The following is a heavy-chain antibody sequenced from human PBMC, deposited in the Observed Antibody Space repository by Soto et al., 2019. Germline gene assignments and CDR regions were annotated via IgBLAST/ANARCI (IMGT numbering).Heavy chain of an antibody. V-gene: IGHV4-34*01. CDR3: ARAKFESTGWHQFDI. D-gene: IGHD7-27*01. J-gene: IGHJ4*02. Sequence: PWETLSLTCTVSGGSFTGHFWSWVRQPPGKGLEWIGEVSHSGNTKYYPSLRSRVTLPVDSSKNQISLALTSVTAADTAVYYCARAKFESTGWHQFDIWGQGTLVTVSS. CDR2: VSHSGNT. CDR1: GGSFTGHF.